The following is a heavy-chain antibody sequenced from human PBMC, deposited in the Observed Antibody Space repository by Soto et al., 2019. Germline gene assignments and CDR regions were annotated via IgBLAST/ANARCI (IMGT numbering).Heavy chain of an antibody. V-gene: IGHV5-10-1*01. CDR1: GYTFTNYW. J-gene: IGHJ5*02. CDR3: ARGTDDAKIRFDP. Sequence: GESLKISCKGSGYTFTNYWITWVRQMPGKGLEWMGRIDPSDSYVNYSPSFQGHVTISADKSISTAYLQWSSLRVEDTAVYYCARGTDDAKIRFDPWGQGTLVTVSS. CDR2: IDPSDSYV. D-gene: IGHD1-1*01.